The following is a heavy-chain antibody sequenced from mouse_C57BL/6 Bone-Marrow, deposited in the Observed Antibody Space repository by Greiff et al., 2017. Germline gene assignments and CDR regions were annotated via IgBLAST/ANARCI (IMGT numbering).Heavy chain of an antibody. V-gene: IGHV14-2*01. D-gene: IGHD1-1*01. CDR2: IDPEDGET. CDR1: GFTFKDYY. CDR3: TRSLIYYGTDY. Sequence: VQLKQSGAELVKPGASVKLSCTASGFTFKDYYIHWVKQRPEQGLEWIGRIDPEDGETKYAPKFQDKATITADTSSNTAYLQRSSLTSEDTAVYYCTRSLIYYGTDYWGQGTTLTVSS. J-gene: IGHJ2*01.